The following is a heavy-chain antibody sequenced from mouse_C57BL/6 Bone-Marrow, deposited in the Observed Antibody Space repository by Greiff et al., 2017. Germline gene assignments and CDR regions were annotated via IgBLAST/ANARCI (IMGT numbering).Heavy chain of an antibody. V-gene: IGHV8-8*01. J-gene: IGHJ3*01. D-gene: IGHD1-1*01. Sequence: QVTLKVSGPGILQPSQSLSLTCSFSGFSLSTFGMGVGWIRQPPGKGLEWLAHIWWDDDKYYNPALKSPLTISKDTSKNQVFLKIANVDTADTATYYGARIALDGSRAWFAYWGQGTLVTVSA. CDR2: IWWDDDK. CDR1: GFSLSTFGMG. CDR3: ARIALDGSRAWFAY.